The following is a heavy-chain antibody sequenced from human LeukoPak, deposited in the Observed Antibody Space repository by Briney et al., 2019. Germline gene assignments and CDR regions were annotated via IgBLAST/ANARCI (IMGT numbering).Heavy chain of an antibody. V-gene: IGHV3-30*03. J-gene: IGHJ4*02. CDR2: VSYDGNTK. CDR3: VRDGWPGAPGYFDY. D-gene: IGHD7-27*01. Sequence: GGSLRLSCAASGFSLSSNEMHWVRQAPGKGLEWVAVVSYDGNTKLYTDSVKGRFTISRDTSKNTLYLQMTTLGTEDTAIYYCVRDGWPGAPGYFDYWGQGTLVTVSS. CDR1: GFSLSSNE.